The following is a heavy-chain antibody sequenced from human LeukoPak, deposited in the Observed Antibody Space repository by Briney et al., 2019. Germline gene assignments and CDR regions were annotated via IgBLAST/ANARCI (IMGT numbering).Heavy chain of an antibody. CDR1: GGSISSYY. D-gene: IGHD6-13*01. CDR2: IYYSGST. CDR3: ARDYAAGTGFDY. J-gene: IGHJ4*02. V-gene: IGHV4-59*01. Sequence: SETLSLTCTVSGGSISSYYWSWIRQPPGKGLEWIGYIYYSGSTNHNPSLKSRVTISVDTSKNQFSLKLSSVTAADTAVYYCARDYAAGTGFDYWGQGTLVTVSS.